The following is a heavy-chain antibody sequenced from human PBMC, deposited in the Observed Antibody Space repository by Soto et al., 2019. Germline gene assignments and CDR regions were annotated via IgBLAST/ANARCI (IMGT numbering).Heavy chain of an antibody. D-gene: IGHD2-2*01. J-gene: IGHJ5*02. Sequence: SVKVSCKASGGTFSSYTISWVRQAPGQGLEWMGRIIPILGIANCAQKFQGRVTITADKSTSTAYMELSSLRSEDTAVYYCARDDCSSTSCYKNWFDPWGQGTLVTVSS. CDR3: ARDDCSSTSCYKNWFDP. CDR2: IIPILGIA. V-gene: IGHV1-69*04. CDR1: GGTFSSYT.